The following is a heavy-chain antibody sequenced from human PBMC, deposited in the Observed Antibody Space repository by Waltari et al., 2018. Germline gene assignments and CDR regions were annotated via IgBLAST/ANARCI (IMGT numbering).Heavy chain of an antibody. D-gene: IGHD3-22*01. CDR3: ARGGLYYYDSSGYHAFDI. CDR2: IYSGGST. CDR1: GFTVSSNS. V-gene: IGHV3-53*01. J-gene: IGHJ3*02. Sequence: EVQLVESGGGLIKPGGSLRLSCAASGFTVSSNSMSWVRQAPGKGLEWVSVIYSGGSTSYADSVKCRFTISRDNSKTTLYLQMNSLRAEDTAVYYCARGGLYYYDSSGYHAFDIWGQGTMVTVSS.